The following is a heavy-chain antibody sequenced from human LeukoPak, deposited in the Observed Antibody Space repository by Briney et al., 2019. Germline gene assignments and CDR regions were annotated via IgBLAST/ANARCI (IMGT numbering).Heavy chain of an antibody. CDR1: GFTFSDYY. CDR3: AKRSSGWHTVGY. CDR2: ISSSGSTI. V-gene: IGHV3-11*01. D-gene: IGHD6-19*01. J-gene: IGHJ4*02. Sequence: GGSLRLSCAASGFTFSDYYMSWIRQAPGKGLEWVSYISSSGSTIYYADSVKGRFTISRDNSKNTLYLQMNSLRAEDTAVYFCAKRSSGWHTVGYWGQGTLVTVSS.